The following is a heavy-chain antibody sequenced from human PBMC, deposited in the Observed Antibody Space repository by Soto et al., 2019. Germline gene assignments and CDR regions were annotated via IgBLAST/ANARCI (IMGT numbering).Heavy chain of an antibody. J-gene: IGHJ4*02. V-gene: IGHV3-30*04. CDR3: ARGDGLGELSSTLDY. D-gene: IGHD3-16*02. Sequence: QVQLVESGGGVVQPGRSLRLSCAASGFTFNSYAMHWVRQAPGKGLEWVAVISYDGSNKYYADSVKGRFIISRDNSNNALYLQMSSRKPEDTAVYYCARGDGLGELSSTLDYWGQGTLVTVSS. CDR1: GFTFNSYA. CDR2: ISYDGSNK.